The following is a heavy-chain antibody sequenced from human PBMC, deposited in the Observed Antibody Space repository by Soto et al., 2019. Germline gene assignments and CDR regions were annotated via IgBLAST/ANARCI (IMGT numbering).Heavy chain of an antibody. Sequence: VASVKVSCKASGGTFSSYAISWVRQAPGQGLEWMGGIIPIFGTANYAQKFQGRVTITADESTSTAYMELSSLRSEDTAVYYCAREPPSIAARPVWFDPWGQGTLVTVSS. V-gene: IGHV1-69*13. CDR2: IIPIFGTA. CDR3: AREPPSIAARPVWFDP. J-gene: IGHJ5*02. CDR1: GGTFSSYA. D-gene: IGHD6-6*01.